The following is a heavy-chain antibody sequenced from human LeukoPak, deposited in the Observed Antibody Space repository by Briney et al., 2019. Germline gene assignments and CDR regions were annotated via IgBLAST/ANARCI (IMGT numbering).Heavy chain of an antibody. V-gene: IGHV1-69*13. CDR1: GGTFRSYA. CDR2: IIPSFDTA. J-gene: IGHJ6*02. Sequence: GASVKVSCKPSGGTFRSYAVSWVRQAPGRGLEWMGRIIPSFDTANYAQNFQGRVTIVADEPTSTVYMELTSLRSEDTATYFCARGRSAYYTMDVWGQGTPVTVSS. D-gene: IGHD1-26*01. CDR3: ARGRSAYYTMDV.